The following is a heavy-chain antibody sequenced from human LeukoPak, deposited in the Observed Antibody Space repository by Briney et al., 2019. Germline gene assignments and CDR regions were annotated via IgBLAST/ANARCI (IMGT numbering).Heavy chain of an antibody. J-gene: IGHJ3*01. V-gene: IGHV3-21*01. CDR2: ISSSSSYI. CDR1: GFSFSTYS. CDR3: ARDRSGYANDAFDF. D-gene: IGHD3-3*01. Sequence: GGSLRLSCAASGFSFSTYSMNWVRQAPGKGREWVSSISSSSSYIYYADSVQGRFTISRDNARNSLYLQMNSLRAEDTAVYHCARDRSGYANDAFDFWGQGTMVTVSS.